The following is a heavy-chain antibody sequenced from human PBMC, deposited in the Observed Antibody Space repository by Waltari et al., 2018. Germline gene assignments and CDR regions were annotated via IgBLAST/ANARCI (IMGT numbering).Heavy chain of an antibody. J-gene: IGHJ4*02. CDR2: IKQDGSEK. CDR1: GFTFSSYW. V-gene: IGHV3-7*03. CDR3: MMGATDVDY. D-gene: IGHD1-26*01. Sequence: EVQLVESGGGLVQPGGSLRLSCAASGFTFSSYWMSWGRQAPGKGLEWVANIKQDGSEKYYVDSVKGRFTISRDNAKNSLYLQMNSLRAEDTAVYYCMMGATDVDYWGQGTLVTVSS.